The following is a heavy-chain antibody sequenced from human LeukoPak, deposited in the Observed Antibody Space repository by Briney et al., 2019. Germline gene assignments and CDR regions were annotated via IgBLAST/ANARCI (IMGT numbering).Heavy chain of an antibody. Sequence: PSETLSLTCTVSGGSISSSSYYWGWLRQPPGKGLEWIGSIYYSGSTYYNPSLKSRVTISVDTSKNQFSLKLSSVTAADTAVYYCARESSWYGHNWFDPWGQGTLVTVSS. D-gene: IGHD6-13*01. CDR1: GGSISSSSYY. CDR3: ARESSWYGHNWFDP. CDR2: IYYSGST. J-gene: IGHJ5*02. V-gene: IGHV4-39*07.